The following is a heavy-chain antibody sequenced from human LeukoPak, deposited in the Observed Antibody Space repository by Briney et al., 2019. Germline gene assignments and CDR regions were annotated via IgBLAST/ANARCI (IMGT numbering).Heavy chain of an antibody. CDR2: IYHSGST. CDR1: GYSISSGYY. V-gene: IGHV4-38-2*02. Sequence: RASETLSLTCTVSGYSISSGYYWGWIRQPPGKGLEWIGSIYHSGSTYYNPSLKSRVTVSVDTSRNQFSLKLSSVTAADTAVYYCARVRGGGDLFHFWGQGTLVTVSS. J-gene: IGHJ4*02. D-gene: IGHD2-21*01. CDR3: ARVRGGGDLFHF.